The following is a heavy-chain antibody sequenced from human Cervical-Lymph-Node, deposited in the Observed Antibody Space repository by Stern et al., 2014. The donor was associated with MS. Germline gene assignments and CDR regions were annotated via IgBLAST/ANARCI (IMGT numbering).Heavy chain of an antibody. CDR1: GGTFSNSA. Sequence: QMQLVQSGAEVKKPVSSVKVSCKTSGGTFSNSAFSWIRQAPGQGLEWMGGIIPIFGTATYAQRFQGRVTSTAHESTNTAYMELSSLRSEDSAVYYCARSAGYYSAMDVWGQGTTVTVSS. CDR2: IIPIFGTA. J-gene: IGHJ6*02. D-gene: IGHD3-3*01. CDR3: ARSAGYYSAMDV. V-gene: IGHV1-69*01.